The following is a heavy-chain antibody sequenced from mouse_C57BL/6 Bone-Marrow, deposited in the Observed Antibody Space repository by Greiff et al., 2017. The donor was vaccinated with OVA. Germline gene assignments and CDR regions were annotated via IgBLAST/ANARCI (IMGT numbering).Heavy chain of an antibody. V-gene: IGHV1-55*01. D-gene: IGHD2-5*01. Sequence: QVQLQQPGAELVKPGASVKMSCKASGYTFTSYWITWVKQRPGQGLEWIGDIYPGSGSTNYNEKFKSKATLTVDTSSSTAYMQLSSLTSEDSAVYYCARWVGYSNSWFAYWGQGTLVTVSA. J-gene: IGHJ3*01. CDR3: ARWVGYSNSWFAY. CDR2: IYPGSGST. CDR1: GYTFTSYW.